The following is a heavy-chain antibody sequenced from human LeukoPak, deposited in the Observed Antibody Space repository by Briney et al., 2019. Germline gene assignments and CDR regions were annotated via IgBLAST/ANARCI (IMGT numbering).Heavy chain of an antibody. CDR3: TKDRSIGTYYTFDS. CDR1: GFTFNNYA. V-gene: IGHV3-23*01. Sequence: GSLRLSCAASGFTFNNYAMSWVRQAPGKGLEWVSTVSGSGAIAYYTDSDKGRFTISRDNSKNTLYLQMSSLTAKDTAVYYCTKDRSIGTYYTFDSWGQGTLVTVSS. CDR2: VSGSGAIA. D-gene: IGHD1-26*01. J-gene: IGHJ4*02.